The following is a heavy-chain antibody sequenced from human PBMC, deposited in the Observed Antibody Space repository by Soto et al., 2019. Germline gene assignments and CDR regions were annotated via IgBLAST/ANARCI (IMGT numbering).Heavy chain of an antibody. J-gene: IGHJ6*02. V-gene: IGHV4-39*02. Sequence: SSETLSLTCTVSGGSISSSSYYWGWIRQPPGKGLEWIGSIYYSGSTYYNPSLKSRVTISVDTSKNQFSLKLSSVTAADTAVYYCAREEIVLVPAAVYYYYGMDVWGQGTTVT. D-gene: IGHD2-2*01. CDR2: IYYSGST. CDR3: AREEIVLVPAAVYYYYGMDV. CDR1: GGSISSSSYY.